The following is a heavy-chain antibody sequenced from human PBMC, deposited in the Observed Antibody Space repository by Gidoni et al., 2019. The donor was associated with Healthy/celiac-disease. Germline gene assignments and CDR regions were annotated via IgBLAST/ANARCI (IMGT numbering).Heavy chain of an antibody. CDR1: GGTFSSYA. CDR2: IIPIFGTA. Sequence: QVQLVQSGAEVKKPGSSVKVSCKSSGGTFSSYAISWVRQAPGQGLEGMGGIIPIFGTANYAKKFQGRVTITADKSTSTADMELSSMRSEDTAVDYCARESGIVVVPAEPNWFDPWGQGTLVTVSS. D-gene: IGHD2-2*01. V-gene: IGHV1-69*06. CDR3: ARESGIVVVPAEPNWFDP. J-gene: IGHJ5*02.